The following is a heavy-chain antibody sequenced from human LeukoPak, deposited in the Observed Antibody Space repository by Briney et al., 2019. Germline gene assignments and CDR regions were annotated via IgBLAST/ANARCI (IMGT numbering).Heavy chain of an antibody. D-gene: IGHD5-24*01. CDR3: AGGSSGDGYTYFSGIDY. V-gene: IGHV4-39*01. CDR1: GGSISSSSYY. Sequence: KPSETLSLTCTVSGGSISSSSYYWGWIRQPPGKGLEWIGSIYYSGSTYYNPSLKSRVTISVDTSKNQFSLKLSSVTAADTAVYYCAGGSSGDGYTYFSGIDYWGQGTLVTVSS. CDR2: IYYSGST. J-gene: IGHJ4*02.